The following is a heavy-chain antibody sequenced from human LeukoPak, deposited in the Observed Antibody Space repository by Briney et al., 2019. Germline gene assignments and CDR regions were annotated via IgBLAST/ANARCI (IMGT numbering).Heavy chain of an antibody. V-gene: IGHV1-2*06. J-gene: IGHJ4*02. Sequence: GSSVKVSCKASGYTFTGYYMHWVRQAPGQGLEWMGRINPNSGGTNYAQKFQGRVTMTRDTSISTAYMELSRLRSDDTAVYYCARDMVRGVRYYFDYWGQGTLVTVSS. CDR1: GYTFTGYY. CDR3: ARDMVRGVRYYFDY. CDR2: INPNSGGT. D-gene: IGHD3-10*01.